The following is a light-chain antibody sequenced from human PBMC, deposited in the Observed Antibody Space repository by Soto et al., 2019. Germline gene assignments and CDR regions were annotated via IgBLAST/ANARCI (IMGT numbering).Light chain of an antibody. J-gene: IGKJ1*01. CDR2: GVS. CDR1: QSVGSN. Sequence: DIVMTQSPATLSVSPGEGATLSCRASQSVGSNLAWYQQKPARAPRLLIYGVSTRATGTPARFSGSGSGTEFTLTISSVQSEDFAVYYCQQYNNWLQTFGQGTKVDIK. V-gene: IGKV3-15*01. CDR3: QQYNNWLQT.